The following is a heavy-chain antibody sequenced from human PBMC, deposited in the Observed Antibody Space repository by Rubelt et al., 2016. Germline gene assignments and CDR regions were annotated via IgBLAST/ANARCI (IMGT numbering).Heavy chain of an antibody. CDR2: IYYSGST. Sequence: QVQLQESGPGLVKPSQTLSLTCTVSGGSISSGGYYYSWIRQHPVKGLEWIGYIYYSGSTNYNPSCKGRVTRSVDTTKKQFSLRLSAVTAADTAVYYCARANILTGGTNAFDIWGQGTMVTVSS. D-gene: IGHD3-9*01. CDR1: GGSISSGGYY. V-gene: IGHV4-31*03. CDR3: ARANILTGGTNAFDI. J-gene: IGHJ3*02.